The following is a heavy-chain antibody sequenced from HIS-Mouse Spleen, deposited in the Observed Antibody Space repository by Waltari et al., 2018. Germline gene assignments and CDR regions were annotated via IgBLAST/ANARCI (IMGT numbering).Heavy chain of an antibody. CDR3: ARGLGIAAAGTPYFDY. CDR1: GGSFSGYY. J-gene: IGHJ4*02. Sequence: QVQLQQWGAGLLKPSETLSLTCAVYGGSFSGYYWSWIRQPPGKGLEWIGEIKHSGSTNYNPSLKSRGTISVDTSKNQFSLKLSSVTAADTAVYYCARGLGIAAAGTPYFDYWGQGTLVTVSS. CDR2: IKHSGST. D-gene: IGHD6-13*01. V-gene: IGHV4-34*01.